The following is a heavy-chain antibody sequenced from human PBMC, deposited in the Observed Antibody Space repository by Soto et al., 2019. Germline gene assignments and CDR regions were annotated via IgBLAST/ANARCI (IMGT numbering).Heavy chain of an antibody. D-gene: IGHD6-13*01. CDR3: ARGYSSSRDLGY. J-gene: IGHJ4*02. Sequence: QVQLVESGGGVVQPGTSLRLSCAASGFSFSSYDIHWVRQAPGKGLEWVAVIWYDGSNKYYADSVKGRFTISRDNSKNTLYLQMNSLRADDTAVYYCARGYSSSRDLGYRGQGTLVTVSS. V-gene: IGHV3-33*01. CDR2: IWYDGSNK. CDR1: GFSFSSYD.